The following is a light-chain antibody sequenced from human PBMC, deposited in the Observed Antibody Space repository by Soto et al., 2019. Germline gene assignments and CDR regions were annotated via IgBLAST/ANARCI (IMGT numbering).Light chain of an antibody. V-gene: IGKV3-15*01. CDR2: DAS. CDR1: QSVNSN. CDR3: QQYNFWPPLT. J-gene: IGKJ4*01. Sequence: EIVMTQSPATLSVSPGERATLSCRASQSVNSNLAWYRQKPGQAPRLLISDASTRATGVPARFSGSGSGTEFTLTISSLQSEDSGIYYCQQYNFWPPLTFGGGTKAEIK.